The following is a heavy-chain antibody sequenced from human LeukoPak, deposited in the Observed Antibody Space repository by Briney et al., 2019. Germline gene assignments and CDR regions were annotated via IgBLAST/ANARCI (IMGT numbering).Heavy chain of an antibody. CDR3: AKDPVGDDAFDI. CDR2: ISRNGNIT. J-gene: IGHJ3*02. V-gene: IGHV3-74*03. CDR1: GFNFNKYW. Sequence: GGSLRLSCSASGFNFNKYWMHWVRQAPGKGLVWVSRISRNGNITMYADSVKGRFTISRDNSKNTLYLQMNSLRAEDTAVYYCAKDPVGDDAFDIWGQGTMVTVSS. D-gene: IGHD3-16*01.